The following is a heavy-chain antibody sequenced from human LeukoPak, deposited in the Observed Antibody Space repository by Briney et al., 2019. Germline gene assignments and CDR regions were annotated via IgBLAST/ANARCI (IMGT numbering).Heavy chain of an antibody. CDR1: GFTFSSYA. CDR3: AKERDSRGYFDY. D-gene: IGHD6-19*01. J-gene: IGHJ4*02. V-gene: IGHV3-23*01. CDR2: ISGSGGST. Sequence: GRSLRLSCAASGFTFSSYAMHWVRQAPGKGLEWVSAISGSGGSTYYADSVKGRFTISRDNSKNTLYLQMNSLRAEDTAVYYCAKERDSRGYFDYWGQGTLVTVSS.